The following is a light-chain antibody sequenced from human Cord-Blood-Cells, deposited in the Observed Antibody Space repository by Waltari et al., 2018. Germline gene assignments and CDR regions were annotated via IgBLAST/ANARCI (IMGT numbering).Light chain of an antibody. CDR3: SSYAGSNNFVV. CDR2: EVS. Sequence: QSALTQPPSASGSPGPSVTISCTGTSSDVGGYNYASWYQQHPGKAPKLMIYEVSKRPSGVPDRFSGSKSGNTASLTVSGLQAEDEADYYCSSYAGSNNFVVFGGGTKLTVL. CDR1: SSDVGGYNY. J-gene: IGLJ2*01. V-gene: IGLV2-8*01.